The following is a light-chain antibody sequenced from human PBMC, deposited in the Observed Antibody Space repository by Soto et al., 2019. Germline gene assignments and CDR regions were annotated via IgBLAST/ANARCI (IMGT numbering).Light chain of an antibody. CDR1: QSVLYSSNNNNY. CDR3: QQYYTTPLT. Sequence: DILMTQSPDSLAVSLGERATINCKSSQSVLYSSNNNNYLAWFQQRPGQPPKLLIYWASTRESGVPDRFSGSGSGTDFTLTISSLQAEDVAVYYCQQYYTTPLTFGGGTKVDIK. V-gene: IGKV4-1*01. CDR2: WAS. J-gene: IGKJ4*01.